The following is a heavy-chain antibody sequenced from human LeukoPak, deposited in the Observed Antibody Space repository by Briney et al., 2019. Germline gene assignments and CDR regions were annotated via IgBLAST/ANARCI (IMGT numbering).Heavy chain of an antibody. CDR3: ARGGTGNIDF. V-gene: IGHV4-34*01. CDR2: INHSGST. D-gene: IGHD1-1*01. CDR1: GGSISGYY. Sequence: SETLSLTCSVSGGSISGYYWSWIRQPPGQGLEWIGEINHSGSTNYNPSLKTRVAMSVDTSKNHFSLKLSSLTAADTAVYYCARGGTGNIDFWGQGALVTVSS. J-gene: IGHJ4*02.